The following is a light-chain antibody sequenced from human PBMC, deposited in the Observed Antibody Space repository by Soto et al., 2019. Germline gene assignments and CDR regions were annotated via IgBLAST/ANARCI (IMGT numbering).Light chain of an antibody. CDR2: SPS. J-gene: IGKJ4*02. Sequence: EIVLTQSPATPSVSPGARATLSCRASQSVSNNLGWYLQKPGQAPRLLMYSPSTRAHGTPGRFSGSGSGTDFNLTISSLQSEDFGVYYCQQYTNWPLTFGGGTKVETK. V-gene: IGKV3-15*01. CDR3: QQYTNWPLT. CDR1: QSVSNN.